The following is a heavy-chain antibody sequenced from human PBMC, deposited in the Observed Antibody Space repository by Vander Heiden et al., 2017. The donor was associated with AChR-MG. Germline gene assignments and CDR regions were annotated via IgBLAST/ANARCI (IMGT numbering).Heavy chain of an antibody. V-gene: IGHV3-23*01. CDR3: AKCSDYYYGMDV. J-gene: IGHJ6*02. D-gene: IGHD3-10*02. CDR1: GFTFSSYA. CDR2: ISGSGGST. Sequence: EVQLLESGGGLVQPGGSLRLSCAASGFTFSSYAMSWVRQAPGKGLEWVSAISGSGGSTYYADAVKGRFTISRDNSKKTLYLKMKSMRAEDTAVYYCAKCSDYYYGMDVWGQGTTVTVSS.